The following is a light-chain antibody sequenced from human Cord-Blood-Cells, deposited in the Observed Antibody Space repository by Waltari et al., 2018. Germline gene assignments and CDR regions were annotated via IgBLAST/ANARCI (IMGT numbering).Light chain of an antibody. Sequence: EIVMTQSPATLSVSPGERATLSCRASQSVSSNLAGYQQKPGKSPRLLIYGASTRATGIPAMFSGSGSGTEFTLTISGLQSEDFAVYYCQLYNNWPTRTFGQGTRLEIK. CDR3: QLYNNWPTRT. CDR2: GAS. J-gene: IGKJ5*01. V-gene: IGKV3-15*01. CDR1: QSVSSN.